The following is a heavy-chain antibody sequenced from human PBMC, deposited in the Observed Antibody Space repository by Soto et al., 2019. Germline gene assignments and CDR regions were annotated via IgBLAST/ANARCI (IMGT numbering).Heavy chain of an antibody. CDR3: ARPTGGHDAGGNYMDV. D-gene: IGHD2-8*02. CDR2: IIPIVGLT. Sequence: QVQLLQSGSEVKKPGSSVKVSCRASGGSLSSYPVTWVRQAPGQGLEWMGRIIPIVGLTNYAQKFQGRVTFTADKPTATAYMELSSLRSDDTAVYYCARPTGGHDAGGNYMDVWGKGTTVIVSS. J-gene: IGHJ6*03. V-gene: IGHV1-69*02. CDR1: GGSLSSYP.